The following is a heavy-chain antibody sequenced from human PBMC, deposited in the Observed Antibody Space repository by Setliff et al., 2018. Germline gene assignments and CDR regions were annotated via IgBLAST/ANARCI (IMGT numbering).Heavy chain of an antibody. CDR1: GCSFTSYW. D-gene: IGHD3-22*01. CDR3: ARRRYYDSSGYYYFDY. J-gene: IGHJ4*02. Sequence: PGESLKISCKGSGCSFTSYWIGWVRQMPGKGLEWMGIIYPGDSDTRYSPSFQGQVTISADKSISTAYLQWSSLKASDTAMYYCARRRYYDSSGYYYFDYWGQGTQGTVS. V-gene: IGHV5-51*01. CDR2: IYPGDSDT.